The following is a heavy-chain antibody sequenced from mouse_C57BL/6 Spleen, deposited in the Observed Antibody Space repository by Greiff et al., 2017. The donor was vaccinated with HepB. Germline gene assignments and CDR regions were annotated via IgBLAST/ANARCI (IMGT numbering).Heavy chain of an antibody. V-gene: IGHV1-15*01. CDR2: IDPETGGT. Sequence: QVQLQQSGAELVRPGASVTLSCKASGYTFTDYEMHWVKQTPVHGLEWIGAIDPETGGTAYNQKFKGKAILTADKSSSTAYMELRSLTSEDSAVYYCTRKGSRPYYFDYWGQGTTLTVSS. J-gene: IGHJ2*01. D-gene: IGHD1-1*01. CDR3: TRKGSRPYYFDY. CDR1: GYTFTDYE.